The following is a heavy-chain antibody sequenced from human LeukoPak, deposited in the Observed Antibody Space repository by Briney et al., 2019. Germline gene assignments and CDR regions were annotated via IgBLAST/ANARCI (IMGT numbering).Heavy chain of an antibody. J-gene: IGHJ4*02. Sequence: SETLSLTCTVSGVSISSYYWSWIRQPPGKGLEWIGYIYYSGSTNYNPSLKSRVTISVDTSKNQFSLKLSSVTAADTAVYYCARDQSRYTSGWYHYWGQGTLVTVSS. CDR1: GVSISSYY. CDR2: IYYSGST. CDR3: ARDQSRYTSGWYHY. V-gene: IGHV4-59*01. D-gene: IGHD6-19*01.